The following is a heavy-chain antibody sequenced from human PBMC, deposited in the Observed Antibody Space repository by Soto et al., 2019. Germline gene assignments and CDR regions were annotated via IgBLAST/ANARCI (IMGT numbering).Heavy chain of an antibody. V-gene: IGHV1-69*01. D-gene: IGHD3-22*01. Sequence: QVQLVQSGAEVKKPGSSVKVSCKASGGTFSSYAISWVRQAPGQGLEWMGGIIPIFGTANYAQKFQGRVTITADESTSTAYMELSSLRSEDTAVYYCARSPYYYDSSGYHGGIDVWGQGTTVTVSS. CDR3: ARSPYYYDSSGYHGGIDV. CDR1: GGTFSSYA. CDR2: IIPIFGTA. J-gene: IGHJ6*02.